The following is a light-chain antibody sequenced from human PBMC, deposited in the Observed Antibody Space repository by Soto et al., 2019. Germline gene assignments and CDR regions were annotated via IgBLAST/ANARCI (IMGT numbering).Light chain of an antibody. J-gene: IGKJ4*01. CDR2: GAS. CDR1: QSVSSSY. V-gene: IGKV3-20*01. Sequence: EIVLTQSPGTLSLSPGERATLSCRASQSVSSSYLAWYQQKPGQAPRLLIYGASSRATGIPDRFSGSGSGTEFTLTITSLQSEDFGFYFCQQYDYWLSLTFGGGTKVDIK. CDR3: QQYDYWLSLT.